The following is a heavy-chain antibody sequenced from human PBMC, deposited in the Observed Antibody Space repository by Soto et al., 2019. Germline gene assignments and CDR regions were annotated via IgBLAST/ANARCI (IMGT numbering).Heavy chain of an antibody. Sequence: QVQLVQSGAEVKKPGASVKVSCKASGYTFTSYAMHWVRQAPGQRLEWMGWINAGNGNTKYSQKFQGRVTITRDTSTSTAYMELSSLRSEDTAVYYCAREGYGDYGPYYCDYWGQGTLVTVSS. CDR2: INAGNGNT. V-gene: IGHV1-3*01. J-gene: IGHJ4*02. CDR1: GYTFTSYA. CDR3: AREGYGDYGPYYCDY. D-gene: IGHD4-17*01.